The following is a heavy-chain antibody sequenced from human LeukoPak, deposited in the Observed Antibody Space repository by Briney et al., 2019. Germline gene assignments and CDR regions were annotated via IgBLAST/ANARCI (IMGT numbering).Heavy chain of an antibody. V-gene: IGHV5-51*01. CDR2: IYPADSDT. D-gene: IGHD2-21*02. CDR3: ARQGDFPRRFEY. CDR1: GYRFSTSW. J-gene: IGHJ4*02. Sequence: GESLKISCKGSGYRFSTSWIGWVRQIPGKGLEWIGIIYPADSDTTYRPPCEGQVPISADKSISTCYLQWRSLKAWDTVIYYGARQGDFPRRFEYWGQGSLVTVSP.